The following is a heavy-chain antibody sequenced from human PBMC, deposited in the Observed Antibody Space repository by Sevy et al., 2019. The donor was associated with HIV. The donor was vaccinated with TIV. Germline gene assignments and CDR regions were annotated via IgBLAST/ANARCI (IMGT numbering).Heavy chain of an antibody. Sequence: SETLSLTCAVYGGSFSGYYWSWIRQPPGKGLEWIGEINHSGSTNYNPSLKSRVTISVDTSKNQFSLKLSSVTAADTAVYYCASPPPLDSSPDYYYYGMDVWGQGTTVTVSS. CDR3: ASPPPLDSSPDYYYYGMDV. CDR1: GGSFSGYY. J-gene: IGHJ6*02. CDR2: INHSGST. V-gene: IGHV4-34*01. D-gene: IGHD3-22*01.